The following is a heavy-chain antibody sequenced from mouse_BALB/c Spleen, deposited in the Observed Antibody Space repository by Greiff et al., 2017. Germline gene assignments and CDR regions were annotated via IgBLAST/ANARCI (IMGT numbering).Heavy chain of an antibody. J-gene: IGHJ4*01. D-gene: IGHD2-1*01. V-gene: IGHV2-9*02. CDR1: GFSLTSYG. CDR3: ANYGNYGGYAMDY. Sequence: QVQLQQSGPGLVAPSQSLSITCTVSGFSLTSYGVHWVRQPPGKGLEWLGVIWAGGSTNYNSALMSRLSISKDNSKSQVFLKMNSLQTDDTAMYYCANYGNYGGYAMDYWGQGTSVTVSS. CDR2: IWAGGST.